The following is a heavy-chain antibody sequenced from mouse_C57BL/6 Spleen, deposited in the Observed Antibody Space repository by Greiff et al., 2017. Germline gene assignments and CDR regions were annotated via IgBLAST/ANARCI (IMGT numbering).Heavy chain of an antibody. CDR2: IDPSDSDT. V-gene: IGHV1-52*01. D-gene: IGHD2-5*01. Sequence: VQLQQPGAELVRPGSSVKLSCKASGYTFTSYWMHWVKQRPIQGLEWIGNIDPSDSDTHYNQKFKDKATLTVDKSSSTAYMQLSSLTSEDSAVYYCARAFYYRNYGDVWGTGTTVTVSS. CDR3: ARAFYYRNYGDV. J-gene: IGHJ1*03. CDR1: GYTFTSYW.